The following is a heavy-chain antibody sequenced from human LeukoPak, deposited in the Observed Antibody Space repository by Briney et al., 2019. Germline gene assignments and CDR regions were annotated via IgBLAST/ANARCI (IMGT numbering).Heavy chain of an antibody. CDR1: GFTFDDYA. J-gene: IGHJ3*02. V-gene: IGHV3-9*03. Sequence: PGGSLRLSCAASGFTFDDYAMHWVRQAPGKGLEWVSGISWKSGSIGYADSVKGRFTISRDNAKNSLYLQMNSLRAEDMALYYCAKDYASGSGTFDAFNICGQGTMVTVPS. CDR2: ISWKSGSI. D-gene: IGHD1-26*01. CDR3: AKDYASGSGTFDAFNI.